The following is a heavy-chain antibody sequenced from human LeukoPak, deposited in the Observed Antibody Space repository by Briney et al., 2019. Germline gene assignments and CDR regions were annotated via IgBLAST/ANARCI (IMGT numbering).Heavy chain of an antibody. CDR3: ASLASGGYYFDY. CDR1: GFTFSSDS. J-gene: IGHJ4*02. Sequence: IPGGSLRLSCAASGFTFSSDSMNSVRQAPGKGLECVSSISSSSYIYYADPVKGRFTITRDNAKNSLYLQMNSLRAEDTAVYYCASLASGGYYFDYWGQGTLVTVPS. CDR2: ISSSSYI. D-gene: IGHD1-26*01. V-gene: IGHV3-21*01.